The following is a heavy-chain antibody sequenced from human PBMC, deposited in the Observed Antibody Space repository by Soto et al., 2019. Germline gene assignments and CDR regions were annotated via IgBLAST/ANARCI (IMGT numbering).Heavy chain of an antibody. D-gene: IGHD4-4*01. CDR1: GFTFSSYD. CDR3: ARALLHHDAFDI. CDR2: IGTAGDT. V-gene: IGHV3-13*01. J-gene: IGHJ3*02. Sequence: GSLRLSCAASGFTFSSYDMHWVRQATGKGLEWVSAIGTAGDTYYPGSVKGRFTISRDNAKNSLYLQMNSPRAVDTAVYYCARALLHHDAFDIWGQGTMVTVSS.